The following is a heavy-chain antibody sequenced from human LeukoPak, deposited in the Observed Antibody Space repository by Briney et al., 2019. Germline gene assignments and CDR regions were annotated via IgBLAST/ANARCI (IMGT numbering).Heavy chain of an antibody. V-gene: IGHV3-66*01. CDR1: GFTVSDNY. CDR3: ARENKAVAAHYFDY. Sequence: PGGSLRLSCAASGFTVSDNYMSWVRLAPGKGLEWVSVIYSGGSTYYADSVKGRFTISRDNSKDTLYRQMNSLRAEDTAVYYCARENKAVAAHYFDYWGQGTLVTVSS. CDR2: IYSGGST. D-gene: IGHD6-19*01. J-gene: IGHJ4*02.